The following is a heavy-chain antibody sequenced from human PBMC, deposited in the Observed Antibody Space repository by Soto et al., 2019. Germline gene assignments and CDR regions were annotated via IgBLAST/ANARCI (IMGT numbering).Heavy chain of an antibody. Sequence: ASVKVSCKASGGTFSSYAISWMRQAPGQGLEWMGIINPSGGSTTYAQKFQGRVTMTRDTSTSTVYMDLSSLRSEDTAVYYCARSPYSSGYYYAIDYWGQGTQVTVSS. CDR3: ARSPYSSGYYYAIDY. J-gene: IGHJ4*02. CDR1: GGTFSSYA. V-gene: IGHV1-46*01. CDR2: INPSGGST. D-gene: IGHD3-22*01.